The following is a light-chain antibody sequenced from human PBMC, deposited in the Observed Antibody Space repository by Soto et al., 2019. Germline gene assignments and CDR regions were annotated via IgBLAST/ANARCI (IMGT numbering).Light chain of an antibody. Sequence: DIQMTQSPSSLSASVGDRVTITCQASQDITNSLNWYQQKPGKAPKVLIYDASILETGVPSRFSGSGSATDFTSTISSLQPEDVATYYCQQYDNLPLTFGPGTTVDIE. CDR2: DAS. CDR1: QDITNS. CDR3: QQYDNLPLT. J-gene: IGKJ3*01. V-gene: IGKV1-33*01.